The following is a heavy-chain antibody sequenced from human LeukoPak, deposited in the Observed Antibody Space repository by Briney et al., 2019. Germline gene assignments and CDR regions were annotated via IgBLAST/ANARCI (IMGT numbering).Heavy chain of an antibody. V-gene: IGHV4-4*02. Sequence: PSGTLSLTCAVSGGSISSSNWWSWIRQPPGKGLEWIGYIYYSGGTNYNPSLKSRVTISVDTSKNQFSLKLSSVTAADTAVYYCARSAHSGSYSPSDYWGQGTLVTVSS. D-gene: IGHD1-26*01. CDR3: ARSAHSGSYSPSDY. CDR2: IYYSGGT. CDR1: GGSISSSNW. J-gene: IGHJ4*02.